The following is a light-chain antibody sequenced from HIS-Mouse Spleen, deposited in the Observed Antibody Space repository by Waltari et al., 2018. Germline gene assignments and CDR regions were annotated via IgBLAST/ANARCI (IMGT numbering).Light chain of an antibody. J-gene: IGLJ3*02. V-gene: IGLV2-23*01. CDR2: EGS. Sequence: QSALPQPASASGSPGQAITISCTGTSTDDGGYYLVSWYQQHPGKAPKLIIHEGSKRPAVVSNRFSGSKSGNTASLTSSGLQAEDEADYYCCSYAGSSTWVFGGGTKLTVL. CDR1: STDDGGYYL. CDR3: CSYAGSSTWV.